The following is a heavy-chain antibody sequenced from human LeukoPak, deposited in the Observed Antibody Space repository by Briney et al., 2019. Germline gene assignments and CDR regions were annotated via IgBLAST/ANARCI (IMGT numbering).Heavy chain of an antibody. V-gene: IGHV4-59*01. D-gene: IGHD5-24*01. CDR1: GFTFSSYA. Sequence: GSLRLSCAASGFTFSSYAMSWIRQTPGKGLEWIGYIYHSGSVNYNPSLRSRVTISVDMSNNQFSLKIFSVTAADTAVYFCARGGGYNSLFEYWGQGTLVAVSS. J-gene: IGHJ4*02. CDR3: ARGGGYNSLFEY. CDR2: IYHSGSV.